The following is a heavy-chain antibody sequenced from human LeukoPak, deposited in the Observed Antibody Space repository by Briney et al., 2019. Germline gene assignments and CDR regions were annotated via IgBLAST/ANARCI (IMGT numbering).Heavy chain of an antibody. CDR2: TYYGSKWYN. J-gene: IGHJ4*02. D-gene: IGHD5-12*01. CDR3: ARDQGIVATPWGYYFDY. Sequence: SQTPSLTCVISGDSVSSNSAAWNWIRQSPSRGLEWLGRTYYGSKWYNDYAVSVKSRITINPDTSKNQFSLQLNSVTPEDTAVYYCARDQGIVATPWGYYFDYWGQGTLVTVSS. V-gene: IGHV6-1*01. CDR1: GDSVSSNSAA.